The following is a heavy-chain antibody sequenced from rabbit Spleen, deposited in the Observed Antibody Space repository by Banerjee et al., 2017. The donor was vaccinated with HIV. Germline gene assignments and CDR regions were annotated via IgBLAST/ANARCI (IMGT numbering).Heavy chain of an antibody. Sequence: QEQLVESGGGLVQPEGSLTLTYKASGFSFSDRDVMCWVRQAPGKGLEWIACINAATAKPVYATWAKGRFTISRTSSTTVTLRMTSLTATDTATYFCARDLVGVIGWNFYLWGPGTLVTVS. CDR1: GFSFSDRDV. CDR3: ARDLVGVIGWNFYL. D-gene: IGHD1-1*01. V-gene: IGHV1S45*01. CDR2: INAATAKP. J-gene: IGHJ4*01.